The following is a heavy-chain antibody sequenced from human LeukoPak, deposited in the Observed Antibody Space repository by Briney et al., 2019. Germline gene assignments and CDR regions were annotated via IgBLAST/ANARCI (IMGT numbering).Heavy chain of an antibody. CDR3: ARGDYGGNSLFDP. D-gene: IGHD4-23*01. CDR2: IYHSGST. V-gene: IGHV4-59*01. Sequence: SETLSLTCTVSGGSISSYYWSWIRQPPGKGLEWIGYIYHSGSTNYNPSLKSRVTISVDTSKNQFSLKLSSVTAADTAVYYCARGDYGGNSLFDPWGQGTLVTVSS. J-gene: IGHJ5*02. CDR1: GGSISSYY.